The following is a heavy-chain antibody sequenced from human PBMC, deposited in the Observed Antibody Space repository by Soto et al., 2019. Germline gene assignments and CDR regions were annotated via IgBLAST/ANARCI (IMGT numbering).Heavy chain of an antibody. V-gene: IGHV3-23*01. J-gene: IGHJ4*02. CDR2: INGYGYADSV. CDR1: GFTFDNYA. Sequence: EVQLLDSGGGLVQPGGSLRLSCAASGFTFDNYAMTWVRQAPGKGLEWVASINGYGYADSVKAADSVKGRFTISRDNSRNTLYLQMNSLRVEDTAVYYCAKDLSGFVVPSGVFDSWGRGTLVTVSS. D-gene: IGHD2-2*01. CDR3: AKDLSGFVVPSGVFDS.